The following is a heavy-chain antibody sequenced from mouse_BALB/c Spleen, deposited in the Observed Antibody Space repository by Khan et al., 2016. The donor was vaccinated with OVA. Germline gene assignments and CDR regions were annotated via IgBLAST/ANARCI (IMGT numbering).Heavy chain of an antibody. CDR3: ARRAYYANWYFDV. CDR1: GYSITSDYA. J-gene: IGHJ1*01. Sequence: EVQLLETGPGLVKPSQSLSLTCTVTGYSITSDYAWNWIRQFPGNKLEWMGYISYSGSTSYNPSLKSRISITRDTSKNQFFLQLNSVTTGDTATYYCARRAYYANWYFDVWGAGTTVTVSS. CDR2: ISYSGST. D-gene: IGHD1-1*02. V-gene: IGHV3-2*02.